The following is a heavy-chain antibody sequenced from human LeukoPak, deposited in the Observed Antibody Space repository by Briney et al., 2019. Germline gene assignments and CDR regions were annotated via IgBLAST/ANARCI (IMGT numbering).Heavy chain of an antibody. Sequence: ASVKVSCKASGYTFTSYYMHWVRQAPGQGLEWMGIINPSYGSTSYAQKFQGRVTMTRDTSTSTVYMGLSSLRSEDTAVYYCAREEYDAAAGTKYFQHWGQGTLVTVSS. V-gene: IGHV1-46*01. CDR3: AREEYDAAAGTKYFQH. CDR1: GYTFTSYY. D-gene: IGHD6-13*01. J-gene: IGHJ1*01. CDR2: INPSYGST.